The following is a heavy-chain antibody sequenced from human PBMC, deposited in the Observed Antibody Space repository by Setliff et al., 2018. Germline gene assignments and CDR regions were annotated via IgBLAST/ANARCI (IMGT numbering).Heavy chain of an antibody. Sequence: SETLSLTCAVYGGSFSGYYWSWIRQPPGKGLEWIGEINHSGSTNYNPSLKSRVTISVDKSKNQFSLKLSSVTAADTAVYYCAGKRFYYYYYYMDVWGKGTTVTVS. J-gene: IGHJ6*03. CDR1: GGSFSGYY. V-gene: IGHV4-34*01. CDR2: INHSGST. CDR3: AGKRFYYYYYYMDV.